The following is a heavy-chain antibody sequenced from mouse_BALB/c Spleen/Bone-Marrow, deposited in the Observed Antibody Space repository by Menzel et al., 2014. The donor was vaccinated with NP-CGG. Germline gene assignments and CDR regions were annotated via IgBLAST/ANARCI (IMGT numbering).Heavy chain of an antibody. CDR3: ATYILYVMDY. V-gene: IGHV2-2*02. J-gene: IGHJ4*01. CDR1: GFSLINYD. CDR2: IWSGGST. Sequence: VQLHQSGPGLVQPSQSLSITCTVSGFSLINYDVHWVRQSPGEGLEWLGVIWSGGSTDYNAAFISRLSISKDNSKSQVFFKMNSLQANDTAIYYWATYILYVMDYWGQGTSVTVSS.